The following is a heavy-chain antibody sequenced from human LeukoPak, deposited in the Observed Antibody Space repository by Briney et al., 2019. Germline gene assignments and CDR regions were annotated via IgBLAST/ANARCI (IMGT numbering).Heavy chain of an antibody. CDR1: GFTFSSYW. D-gene: IGHD6-19*01. Sequence: GGSLRLSCAASGFTFSSYWMSWVRQAPGKGLEWVANIKEDGSEKYYVDSVKGRFTISRDNAKNSLYLQMNSLRAEDTAVYYCAKGSSGWYEGTDWGQGTLVTVSS. J-gene: IGHJ4*02. V-gene: IGHV3-7*01. CDR2: IKEDGSEK. CDR3: AKGSSGWYEGTD.